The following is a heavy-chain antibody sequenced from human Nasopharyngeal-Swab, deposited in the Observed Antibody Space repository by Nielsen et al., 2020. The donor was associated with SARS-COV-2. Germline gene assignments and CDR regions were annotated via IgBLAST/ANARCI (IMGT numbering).Heavy chain of an antibody. Sequence: GESLKISCMASGYSFTTYWIGWVRQMPGKGLEWMGIIFPGDSDTRYSPSFQGQVTISADKSISTAYLQWSSLKASDTAMYYCARRCSSSWMFDYWGQGTLVTVSS. CDR3: ARRCSSSWMFDY. CDR2: IFPGDSDT. CDR1: GYSFTTYW. J-gene: IGHJ4*02. V-gene: IGHV5-51*01. D-gene: IGHD6-13*01.